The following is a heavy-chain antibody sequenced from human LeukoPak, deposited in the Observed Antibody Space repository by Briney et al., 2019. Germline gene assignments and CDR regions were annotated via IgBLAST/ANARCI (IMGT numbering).Heavy chain of an antibody. V-gene: IGHV4-39*07. D-gene: IGHD3-10*01. CDR2: IYYSGST. CDR1: GGSISSSSYY. Sequence: PSETLSLTCTVSGGSISSSSYYWGWIRQPPGKGLEWIGSIYYSGSTYYNPSLKSRVTISVETSKNQFSLKLSSVTAADTAVYYCARLSLLWFGNNWFDPWGQGTLVTVSS. J-gene: IGHJ5*02. CDR3: ARLSLLWFGNNWFDP.